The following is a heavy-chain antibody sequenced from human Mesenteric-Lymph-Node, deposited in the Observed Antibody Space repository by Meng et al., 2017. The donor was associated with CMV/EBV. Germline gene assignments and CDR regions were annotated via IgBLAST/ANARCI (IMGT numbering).Heavy chain of an antibody. J-gene: IGHJ4*02. D-gene: IGHD3-3*01. V-gene: IGHV1-46*01. Sequence: ASVKVSCKASGYTFTSYGISWVRQAPGQGLEWMGIINPSGGSTSYAQKFQGRVTMTRDTSTSTVYMELSSLRSEDTAVYYCARSLLWSGAFDYWGQGTLVTVSS. CDR2: INPSGGST. CDR1: GYTFTSYG. CDR3: ARSLLWSGAFDY.